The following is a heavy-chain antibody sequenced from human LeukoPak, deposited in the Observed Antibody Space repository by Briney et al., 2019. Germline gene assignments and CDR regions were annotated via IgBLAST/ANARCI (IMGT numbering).Heavy chain of an antibody. J-gene: IGHJ4*02. CDR3: ARGAVAGDGDY. D-gene: IGHD6-19*01. Sequence: PSETLSLTCAVYGGSFSGYYWSWIRQPPGKGLEWIGEIYHSGSTNYNPSLKSRVTISVDKSKNQFSLKLSSVTAADTAVYYCARGAVAGDGDYWGQGTLVTVSS. CDR2: IYHSGST. CDR1: GGSFSGYY. V-gene: IGHV4-34*01.